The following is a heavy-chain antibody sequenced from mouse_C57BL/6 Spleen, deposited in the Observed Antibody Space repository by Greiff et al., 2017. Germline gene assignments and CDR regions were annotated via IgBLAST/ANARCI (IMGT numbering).Heavy chain of an antibody. CDR2: IRSKSNNYAT. V-gene: IGHV10-1*01. CDR1: GFSFNTYA. D-gene: IGHD1-1*01. Sequence: EVMLVESGGGLVQPKGSLTLSCAASGFSFNTYAMTWVRQAPGKGLEWVARIRSKSNNYATYYADSVKDRFTIYRDESESVLYLQMNTLNTEDTAMYYCVREDITTIERVLSSMDYWGQGTSVTVSS. J-gene: IGHJ4*01. CDR3: VREDITTIERVLSSMDY.